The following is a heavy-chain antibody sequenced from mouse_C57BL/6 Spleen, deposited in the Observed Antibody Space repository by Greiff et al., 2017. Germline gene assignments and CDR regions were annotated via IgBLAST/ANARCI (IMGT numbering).Heavy chain of an antibody. CDR2: IRSKSNNYAT. CDR1: GFSFNTYA. D-gene: IGHD4-1*01. Sequence: EVKLMESGGGLVQPKGSLKLSCAASGFSFNTYAMNWVRQAPGKGLEWVARIRSKSNNYATFYADSVKDRFTISRDDSESMLYLQMNNLKTEDTAMYYCVRQRTGTEDYFDYWGQGTTLTVSS. V-gene: IGHV10-1*01. J-gene: IGHJ2*01. CDR3: VRQRTGTEDYFDY.